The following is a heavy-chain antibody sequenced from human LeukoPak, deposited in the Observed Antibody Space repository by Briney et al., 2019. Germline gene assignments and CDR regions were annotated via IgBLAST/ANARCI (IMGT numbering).Heavy chain of an antibody. CDR3: ARGPTYYDYVWGSSSPLGS. D-gene: IGHD3-16*01. V-gene: IGHV3-48*01. J-gene: IGHJ5*02. Sequence: GGSLRLSCAASGFTFSSYSMNWVRQAPGKGLEWVSYISSSSSTIYYADSVKGRFTISRDNAKNSLYLQMNSLRAEDTAVYYCARGPTYYDYVWGSSSPLGSWGQGTLVTVSS. CDR2: ISSSSSTI. CDR1: GFTFSSYS.